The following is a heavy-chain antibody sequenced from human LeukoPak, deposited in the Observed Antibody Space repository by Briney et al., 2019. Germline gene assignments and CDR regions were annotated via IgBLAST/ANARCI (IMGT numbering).Heavy chain of an antibody. J-gene: IGHJ4*02. V-gene: IGHV4-39*01. CDR2: IYYTGCT. D-gene: IGHD3-16*01. Sequence: SKTLSLTCTISGSSITSVSHYWGWICQPPGKGLEWIGDIYYTGCTCYSPSLRSRVTMSVHTSENQFSLRLNSVTAVDTAVYYCARRWGNIVGVTYEYWGQGTLVTVSS. CDR3: ARRWGNIVGVTYEY. CDR1: GSSITSVSHY.